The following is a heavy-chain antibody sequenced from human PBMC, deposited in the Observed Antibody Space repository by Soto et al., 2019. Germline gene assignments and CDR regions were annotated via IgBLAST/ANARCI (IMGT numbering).Heavy chain of an antibody. Sequence: PGGSRRLSCVASGFTFSTYWMSWVRQAPGKGLEWLANIKEDGSEKYYVDSLKGRFTISRDNAKNSLYVQMNSLRVEDTAVYYCARGGIGYCSGGTCFYTAFDIWGQGSMVTVSS. CDR1: GFTFSTYW. D-gene: IGHD2-15*01. CDR3: ARGGIGYCSGGTCFYTAFDI. V-gene: IGHV3-7*01. CDR2: IKEDGSEK. J-gene: IGHJ3*02.